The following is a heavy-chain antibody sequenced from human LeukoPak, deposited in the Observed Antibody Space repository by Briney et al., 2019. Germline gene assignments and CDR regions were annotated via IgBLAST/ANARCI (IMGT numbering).Heavy chain of an antibody. CDR2: IWYDGSNK. D-gene: IGHD3-10*01. J-gene: IGHJ5*02. CDR1: GFTFSSYG. V-gene: IGHV3-33*01. Sequence: GGSLRLSCAASGFTFSSYGLHWVRQAPGKGLEWVAVIWYDGSNKYYADSVKGRFTISRDNSKKPLYLKMNSLRAEDTAVYYCAGYRGTGSGLDPWGQGTLVTVSS. CDR3: AGYRGTGSGLDP.